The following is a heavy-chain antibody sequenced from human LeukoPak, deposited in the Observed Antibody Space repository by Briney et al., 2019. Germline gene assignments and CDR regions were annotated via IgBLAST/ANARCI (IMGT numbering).Heavy chain of an antibody. CDR2: ISGSGGST. CDR3: AKSRRDYVWGSYPDSY. Sequence: GGSLRLSCAASGFTFSSYAMSWVRQAPGKGLEWVSAISGSGGSTYYADSVKGRFTISRDNSKNTLYLRMNSLRAEDTAVYYCAKSRRDYVWGSYPDSYWGQGTLVTVSS. J-gene: IGHJ4*02. CDR1: GFTFSSYA. V-gene: IGHV3-23*01. D-gene: IGHD3-16*02.